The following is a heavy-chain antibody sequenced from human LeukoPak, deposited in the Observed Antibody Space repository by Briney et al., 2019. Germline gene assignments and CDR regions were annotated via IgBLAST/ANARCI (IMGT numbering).Heavy chain of an antibody. D-gene: IGHD6-19*01. Sequence: PSETLSLTCTVSGGSISSSSYYWGWIRQPPGKGLEWIGYIYYSGSTNYNPSLKSRVTISVDTSKNQFSLKLSSVTAADTAVYYCARGKVAGTSLYYFDYWGQGTLVTVSS. V-gene: IGHV4-61*05. J-gene: IGHJ4*02. CDR1: GGSISSSSYY. CDR3: ARGKVAGTSLYYFDY. CDR2: IYYSGST.